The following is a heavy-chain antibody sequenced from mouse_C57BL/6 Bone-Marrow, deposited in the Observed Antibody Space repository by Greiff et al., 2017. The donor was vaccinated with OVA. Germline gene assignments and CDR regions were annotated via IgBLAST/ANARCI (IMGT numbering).Heavy chain of an antibody. Sequence: QVQLQQPGAELVKPGASVKLSCKASGYTFTSYWMHWVKQRPGQGLEWIGMIHPNSGSTNYNEKFKSKATLTVDKSSSTAYMQLSSLTSEDSAVYYCARAYGRRKRDWFAYWGQGTLATVSA. D-gene: IGHD1-1*02. CDR3: ARAYGRRKRDWFAY. V-gene: IGHV1-64*01. J-gene: IGHJ3*01. CDR1: GYTFTSYW. CDR2: IHPNSGST.